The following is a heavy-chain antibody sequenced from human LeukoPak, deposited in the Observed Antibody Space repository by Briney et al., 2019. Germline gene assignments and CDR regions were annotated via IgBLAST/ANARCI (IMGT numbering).Heavy chain of an antibody. J-gene: IGHJ4*02. Sequence: GGSLRLSCAASGFTFSSYWMSWVRQAPGKGLEWVANIKQDGSEKYYVDSVKGRFTISRDNAKNSLYLQMNSLSAEDTAVYYCARDRLYCSGGSCYDYFDYWGQGTLVTVSS. CDR1: GFTFSSYW. D-gene: IGHD2-15*01. CDR3: ARDRLYCSGGSCYDYFDY. V-gene: IGHV3-7*01. CDR2: IKQDGSEK.